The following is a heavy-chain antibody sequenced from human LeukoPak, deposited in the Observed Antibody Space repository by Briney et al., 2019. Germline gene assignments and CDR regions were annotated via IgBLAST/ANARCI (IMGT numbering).Heavy chain of an antibody. V-gene: IGHV1-18*01. CDR1: VYTFSSYG. CDR3: ARDLYGSGSYYYYYYRDV. J-gene: IGHJ6*03. D-gene: IGHD3-10*01. CDR2: ISAYNGNT. Sequence: APVKVSCKASVYTFSSYGISWVRQAPGQGLEWRGWISAYNGNTNYAQKLQGRVTMTADTSTSTTSMELWSRRSYDTPQCYCARDLYGSGSYYYYYYRDVWGEGTTVSVS.